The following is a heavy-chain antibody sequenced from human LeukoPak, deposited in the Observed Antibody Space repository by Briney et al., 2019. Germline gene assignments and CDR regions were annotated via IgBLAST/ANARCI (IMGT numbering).Heavy chain of an antibody. J-gene: IGHJ6*03. Sequence: GASVKVSCKASGYTFTGYYMHWVRQAPGQGLEWMGWINPNSGGTNYAQKFQGRVTMTRDTSISTAYMELSRLRSDDTAVYYCARSATMVRGVIIPYYYCMDVWGKGTTVTVSS. CDR1: GYTFTGYY. D-gene: IGHD3-10*01. CDR2: INPNSGGT. CDR3: ARSATMVRGVIIPYYYCMDV. V-gene: IGHV1-2*02.